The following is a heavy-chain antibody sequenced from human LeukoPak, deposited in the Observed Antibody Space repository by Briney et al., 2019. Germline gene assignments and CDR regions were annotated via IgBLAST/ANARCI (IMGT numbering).Heavy chain of an antibody. CDR1: GYSFTSYW. D-gene: IGHD3-22*01. J-gene: IGHJ3*02. V-gene: IGHV5-51*01. Sequence: GESLKISCKGSGYSFTSYWIGWVRQMPGKGLEWMGIIYPGDSDTRYSPSFQGQVTISADKSISTAYLQWSSLKALDTAMYYCARAYDSSGSLDAFDIWGQGTMVTVSS. CDR3: ARAYDSSGSLDAFDI. CDR2: IYPGDSDT.